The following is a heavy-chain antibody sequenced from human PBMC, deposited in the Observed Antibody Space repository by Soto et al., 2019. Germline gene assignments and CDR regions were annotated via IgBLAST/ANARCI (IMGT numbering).Heavy chain of an antibody. Sequence: ELVQSGPEAREPGTSVKVSCRASGFSFGDSAVQWVRQGRGQRLEWIGWIVVVNGNTNYAPRFEGRDTLTRDASTSTSHMELTSLSSDDTAVYFCAVTDLPFRPLTEPTENGMDVWGQGTTVTVSS. J-gene: IGHJ6*02. CDR1: GFSFGDSA. V-gene: IGHV1-58*01. CDR2: IVVVNGNT. D-gene: IGHD2-8*01. CDR3: AVTDLPFRPLTEPTENGMDV.